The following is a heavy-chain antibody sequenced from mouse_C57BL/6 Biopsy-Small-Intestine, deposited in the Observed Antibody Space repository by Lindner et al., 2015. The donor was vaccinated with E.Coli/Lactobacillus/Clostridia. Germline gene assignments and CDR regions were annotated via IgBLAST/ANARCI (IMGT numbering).Heavy chain of an antibody. Sequence: VQLQESGAVLMKPGASVKLSCKATGYTFTGYWIEWVKQRPGHGLEWIGEILPGSGSTNSNERFKGKATFTADTSSNTAFMQLSSLTTEDSAVYFCARDLHYYGTSRGAMDYWGQGTSVTVSS. D-gene: IGHD1-1*01. CDR2: ILPGSGST. CDR1: GYTFTGYW. V-gene: IGHV1-9*01. CDR3: ARDLHYYGTSRGAMDY. J-gene: IGHJ4*01.